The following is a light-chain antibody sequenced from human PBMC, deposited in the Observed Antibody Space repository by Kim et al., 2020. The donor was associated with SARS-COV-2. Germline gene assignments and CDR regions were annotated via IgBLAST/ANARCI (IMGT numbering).Light chain of an antibody. Sequence: DIQLTQSPFFLSASLGDRVTIICGASQGISSFLAWFQQKPGKAPEHLIFAASTLQSGVPARFSGSGSGTEYSLTITGLQPEDFATYFCQQFPSYPYTFDQGTKLEI. V-gene: IGKV1-9*01. CDR1: QGISSF. CDR3: QQFPSYPYT. J-gene: IGKJ2*01. CDR2: AAS.